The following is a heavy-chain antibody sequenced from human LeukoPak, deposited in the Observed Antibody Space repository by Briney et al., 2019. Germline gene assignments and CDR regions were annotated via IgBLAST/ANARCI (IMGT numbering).Heavy chain of an antibody. CDR2: MHYSGTT. Sequence: SETLSLTCTVSGGSISSYYWSWIRQPPGKGLEWLGYMHYSGTTNYDPALKSRVTISVDTSKNQFSLKLSSVTAADTAVYYCAATDIAAAGTWLDPWGQGTLVTVSS. J-gene: IGHJ5*02. CDR1: GGSISSYY. CDR3: AATDIAAAGTWLDP. V-gene: IGHV4-59*01. D-gene: IGHD6-13*01.